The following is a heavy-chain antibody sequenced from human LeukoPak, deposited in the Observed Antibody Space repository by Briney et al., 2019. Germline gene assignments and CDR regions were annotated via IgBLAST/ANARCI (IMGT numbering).Heavy chain of an antibody. Sequence: SETLSLTCAVYGGSFNTYYWNWIRQSPGKGLEWIGEINHTGTTNYNPSLKGRFTISVDTSKNQFSLKVNSVTAADTAIYYCAREGGSASSEVYWGQGTLVTVSS. CDR1: GGSFNTYY. V-gene: IGHV4-34*01. D-gene: IGHD2-15*01. CDR2: INHTGTT. J-gene: IGHJ4*02. CDR3: AREGGSASSEVY.